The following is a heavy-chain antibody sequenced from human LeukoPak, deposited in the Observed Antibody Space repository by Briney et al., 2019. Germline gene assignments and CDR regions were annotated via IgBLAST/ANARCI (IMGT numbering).Heavy chain of an antibody. D-gene: IGHD6-13*01. CDR3: ARRYSSSYY. V-gene: IGHV4-39*01. CDR2: IYYSGST. J-gene: IGHJ4*02. CDR1: GGSISSSSYY. Sequence: PSETLSLTCTVSGGSISSSSYYWGWIRQPPGKGLEWIGSIYYSGSTYYNPSLKSQVTISVDTSKNQFSLKLSSVTAADTAVYYCARRYSSSYYWGQGTLVTVSS.